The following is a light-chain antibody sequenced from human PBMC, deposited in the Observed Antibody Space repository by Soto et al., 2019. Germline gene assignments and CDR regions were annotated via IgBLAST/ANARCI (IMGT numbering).Light chain of an antibody. CDR1: QSVSSSY. Sequence: EIVLTQSPGTLSLSPGEGATLSCRASQSVSSSYLAWYQQKPGQAPRLLIYATSNRATGIPARFSGSGSGTDFTLTISSLEPEDFAVYYCQQRSSRPFTFGPGTKVDI. CDR3: QQRSSRPFT. J-gene: IGKJ3*01. V-gene: IGKV3D-20*02. CDR2: ATS.